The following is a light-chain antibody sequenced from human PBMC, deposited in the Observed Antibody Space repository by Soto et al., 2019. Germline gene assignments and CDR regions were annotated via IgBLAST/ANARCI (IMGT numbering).Light chain of an antibody. V-gene: IGLV2-23*02. CDR2: EVS. CDR3: CSYAGISTLL. J-gene: IGLJ2*01. Sequence: QSALTQPASVSGSPGQSITISCTGTSSDVGSYNLVSWYQQHPGKAPKLMIYEVSKRPSGVSNRFSGSKSGITASLTISGLQAEDEAAYYCCSYAGISTLLFGGGPKLTVL. CDR1: SSDVGSYNL.